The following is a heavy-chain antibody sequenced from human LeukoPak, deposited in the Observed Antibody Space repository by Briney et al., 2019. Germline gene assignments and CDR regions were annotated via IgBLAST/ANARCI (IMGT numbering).Heavy chain of an antibody. D-gene: IGHD3-9*01. CDR1: GGTFSSYA. V-gene: IGHV1-69*05. Sequence: ASVKVSCKASGGTFSSYAISWVRQAPGQGLEWMGGIIPIFGTANYAQKFQGRVTMTRDMSTSTVYMELSSLRSEDTAVYYCARDPIDYDILTGYYYFDYWGQGTLVTVSS. CDR2: IIPIFGTA. CDR3: ARDPIDYDILTGYYYFDY. J-gene: IGHJ4*02.